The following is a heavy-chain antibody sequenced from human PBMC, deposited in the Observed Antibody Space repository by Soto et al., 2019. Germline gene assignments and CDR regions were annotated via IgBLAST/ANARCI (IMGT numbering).Heavy chain of an antibody. D-gene: IGHD1-26*01. CDR1: GGTLNTYT. CDR2: IVPRYDSV. Sequence: QVQLVQSGAEVKKTGASVKVSCEASGGTLNTYTITWLRQAPGRCLEWVGQIVPRYDSVNYAENFQDRVTTTVDKSTKTAYMNLTRLRSEDTALYFCASWRSYSGSYCFDYWGQGTLVTVSS. CDR3: ASWRSYSGSYCFDY. J-gene: IGHJ4*02. V-gene: IGHV1-69*06.